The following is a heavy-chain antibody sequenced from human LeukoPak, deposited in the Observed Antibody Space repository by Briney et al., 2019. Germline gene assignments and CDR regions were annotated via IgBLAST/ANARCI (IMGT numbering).Heavy chain of an antibody. CDR1: GCTFSNYA. Sequence: SVKVSCKASGCTFSNYAVSWLRQAPGQGLEWMGKIIPILGTPKYAQKFQGRVTLSVDESTSTAYMELSSLKSEDTAVYYCANPGSEWGGDGIDIWGQGTMVTVSS. J-gene: IGHJ3*02. CDR3: ANPGSEWGGDGIDI. CDR2: IIPILGTP. D-gene: IGHD3-16*01. V-gene: IGHV1-69*11.